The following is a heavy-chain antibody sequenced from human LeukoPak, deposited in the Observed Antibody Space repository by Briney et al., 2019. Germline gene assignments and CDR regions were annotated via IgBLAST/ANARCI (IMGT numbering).Heavy chain of an antibody. V-gene: IGHV3-30*02. CDR2: LRYEGTNK. J-gene: IGHJ4*02. Sequence: GGPLRLSCAASGFTFSNYGMHWVRQAPAKGLEWVAFLRYEGTNKYYADSVKGRFTISRDNAKNSLYLQMNSLRAEDTAVYYCARGDSGDYWGQGTLVTVSS. CDR1: GFTFSNYG. D-gene: IGHD2-15*01. CDR3: ARGDSGDY.